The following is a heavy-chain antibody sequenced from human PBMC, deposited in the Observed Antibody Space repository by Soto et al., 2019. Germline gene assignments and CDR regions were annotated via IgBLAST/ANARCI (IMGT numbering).Heavy chain of an antibody. Sequence: TLSLTCTVSGGSISSGDYYWSWIRQPPGKGLEWIGYIYYSGSTYYNPSLKSRVTISVDTSKNQFSLKLSSVTAADTAIYYCGRDQSGIGYYVDWFDPWGQGTLVTVSS. CDR2: IYYSGST. CDR3: GRDQSGIGYYVDWFDP. J-gene: IGHJ5*02. V-gene: IGHV4-30-4*01. D-gene: IGHD3-10*02. CDR1: GGSISSGDYY.